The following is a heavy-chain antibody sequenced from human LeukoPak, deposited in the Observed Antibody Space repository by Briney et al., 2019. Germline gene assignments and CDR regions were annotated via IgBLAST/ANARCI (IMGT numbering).Heavy chain of an antibody. CDR3: ARGASPDF. Sequence: PETLSLTCTVSGGSISNYYWSWIRQPPGKGLEWIGYIFYSGSTNYNPSLKSRVAMSLDTSKSHFSLKLSSVTAADTAVYYCARGASPDFWGQGTLVTVSS. CDR2: IFYSGST. CDR1: GGSISNYY. V-gene: IGHV4-59*01. J-gene: IGHJ4*02.